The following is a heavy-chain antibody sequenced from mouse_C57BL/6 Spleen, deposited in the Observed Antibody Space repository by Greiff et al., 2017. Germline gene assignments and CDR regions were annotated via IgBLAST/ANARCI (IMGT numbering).Heavy chain of an antibody. D-gene: IGHD2-4*01. CDR2: IYPSDSET. CDR1: GYTFTSYW. CDR3: AREGNYDYDGGAMDY. V-gene: IGHV1-61*01. Sequence: QVQLQQPGAELVRPGSSVKLSCKASGYTFTSYWMDWVKQRPGQGLEWIGNIYPSDSETHYNQKFKDKATLTVDKSSSTAYMQLSSLTSEDSAVYYCAREGNYDYDGGAMDYWGQGTSVTVSS. J-gene: IGHJ4*01.